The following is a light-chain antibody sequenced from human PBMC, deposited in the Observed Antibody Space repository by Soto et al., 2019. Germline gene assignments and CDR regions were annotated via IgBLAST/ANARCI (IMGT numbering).Light chain of an antibody. CDR2: ATS. CDR3: QQYGSSPPIT. CDR1: QSVSSGY. J-gene: IGKJ5*01. Sequence: EIVLTQSPGALSLSPGERATLSCRASQSVSSGYLAWYQQKPGQAPRLLIFATSRRATGIPDRFSGSGSGTDLTLTLSRLEPEDVAVYYCQQYGSSPPITFGQGTRLEIK. V-gene: IGKV3-20*01.